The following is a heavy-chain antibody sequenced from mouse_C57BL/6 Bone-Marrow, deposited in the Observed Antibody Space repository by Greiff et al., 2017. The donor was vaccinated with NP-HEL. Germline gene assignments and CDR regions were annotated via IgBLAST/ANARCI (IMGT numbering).Heavy chain of an antibody. V-gene: IGHV1-52*01. D-gene: IGHD2-5*01. J-gene: IGHJ4*01. Sequence: QVQLQQPGAELVRPGSSVKLSCKASGYTFTSYWMHWVKQRPIQGLEWIGNIDPSDSETHYNQKFKDKATLTVDKSSSTAYMQLSSLTSEDSAVYYCARSHYSNYEGDYWGQGTSVTVSS. CDR1: GYTFTSYW. CDR2: IDPSDSET. CDR3: ARSHYSNYEGDY.